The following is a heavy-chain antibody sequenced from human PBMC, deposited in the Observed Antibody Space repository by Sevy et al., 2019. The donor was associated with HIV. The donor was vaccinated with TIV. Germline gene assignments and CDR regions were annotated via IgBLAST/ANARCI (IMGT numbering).Heavy chain of an antibody. V-gene: IGHV1-46*01. J-gene: IGHJ4*02. Sequence: ASVKVSCKASGYTFTNYYMHWVRQAPGQGLEWMGIINPSDVSTVYAQKFQDRATMTRDTSTSTVYMELSSLRSDDTAVYYSGSISPRGGFDYWGQGALVTDSS. CDR3: GSISPRGGFDY. CDR2: INPSDVST. D-gene: IGHD3-16*01. CDR1: GYTFTNYY.